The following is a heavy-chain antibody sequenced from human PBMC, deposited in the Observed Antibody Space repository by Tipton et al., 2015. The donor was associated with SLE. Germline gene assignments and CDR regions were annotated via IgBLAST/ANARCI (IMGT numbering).Heavy chain of an antibody. V-gene: IGHV4-4*07. CDR2: VYNSGTS. CDR3: ARDLGSLWSRYGLDI. D-gene: IGHD2-21*01. Sequence: TLSLTCSVFGGPIGSFYWCWIRQPAGRGLEWVGRVYNSGTSRYNPSLKSRVVVAMDASKNQVSLKLRSVTAADTAVYYCARDLGSLWSRYGLDIWGQGTTVTVSS. CDR1: GGPIGSFY. J-gene: IGHJ6*02.